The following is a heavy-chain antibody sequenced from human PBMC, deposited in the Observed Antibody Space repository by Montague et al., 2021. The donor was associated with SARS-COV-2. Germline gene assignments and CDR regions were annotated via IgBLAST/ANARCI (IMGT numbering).Heavy chain of an antibody. CDR3: GRGHYYGSKYYYYGVDV. Sequence: SETLSLTCTVSGDSISRCYWTWIRQPPGKGLEWIGYIYCTGSSSYNPSLESRVTISLDTSKNQFSLKLSSVTAADTAVYSCGRGHYYGSKYYYYGVDVWGQGTTVTVSS. CDR2: IYCTGSS. D-gene: IGHD3-10*01. CDR1: GDSISRCY. J-gene: IGHJ6*02. V-gene: IGHV4-59*13.